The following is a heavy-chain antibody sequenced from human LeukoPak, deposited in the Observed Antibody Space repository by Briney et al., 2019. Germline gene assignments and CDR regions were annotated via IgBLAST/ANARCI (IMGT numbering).Heavy chain of an antibody. J-gene: IGHJ4*02. V-gene: IGHV4-39*01. Sequence: SETLSLTCTVSGGSVSSSIYYWGWIRQPPGKGLEWIGSIYYSGSTSYNPSLKSRVTISVDTSKNQFTLKLTSVTAADTAVYYCASRNDILTGYVFDFWGQGTLVTVSS. CDR2: IYYSGST. D-gene: IGHD3-9*01. CDR1: GGSVSSSIYY. CDR3: ASRNDILTGYVFDF.